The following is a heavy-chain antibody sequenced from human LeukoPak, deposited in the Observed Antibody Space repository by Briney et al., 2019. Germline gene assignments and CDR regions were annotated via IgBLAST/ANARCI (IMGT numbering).Heavy chain of an antibody. J-gene: IGHJ4*02. V-gene: IGHV5-51*01. CDR3: SRLYGVSY. CDR1: RYSFTNYW. CDR2: IWPGDSDT. Sequence: GECLKISCKASRYSFTNYWIGWVRQMPGKGLEWMGVIWPGDSDTRYNPSFQGQVTISADKSINTAYLQWSSLKTSDTAIYYCSRLYGVSYCGQGTLVTVSS. D-gene: IGHD4-17*01.